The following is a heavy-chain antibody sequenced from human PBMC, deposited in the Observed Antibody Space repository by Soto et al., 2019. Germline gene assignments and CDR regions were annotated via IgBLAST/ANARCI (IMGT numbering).Heavy chain of an antibody. CDR1: GFTFRSYG. Sequence: GGSLRLSCAASGFTFRSYGMHLVRQAPGKGLVWVSRINSDGSSTSYADSVKGRFTISRDNAKNTLYLQMNSLRAEDTAVYYCARGHRSFDPWGQGTLVTVSS. V-gene: IGHV3-74*01. J-gene: IGHJ5*02. CDR3: ARGHRSFDP. CDR2: INSDGSST.